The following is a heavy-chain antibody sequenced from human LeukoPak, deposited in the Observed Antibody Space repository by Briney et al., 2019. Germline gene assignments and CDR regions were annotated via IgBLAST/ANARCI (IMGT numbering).Heavy chain of an antibody. CDR2: ISSSSSTI. J-gene: IGHJ3*02. Sequence: GGSLRLSCAASGFTFSSYSMNWVRQAPGKGLEWVSYISSSSSTIYYADSVKGRFTISRDNAKNSLYLQMNSLRAEDTAVYYCAVTTDFWSGDDAFDIWGQGTMVTVSS. D-gene: IGHD3-3*01. V-gene: IGHV3-48*04. CDR3: AVTTDFWSGDDAFDI. CDR1: GFTFSSYS.